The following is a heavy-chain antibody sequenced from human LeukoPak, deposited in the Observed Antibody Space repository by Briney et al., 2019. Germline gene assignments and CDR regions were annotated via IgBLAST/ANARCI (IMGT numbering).Heavy chain of an antibody. Sequence: SETLSLTCTVSGGSISNYYWSWLPQPPGKGLEGIGYIYYSGSTNYNPSLKSRVTISVDTSKNQFSLKLSSVTATDTAVYYCARHGGYSSPYLHWGQGTLVTVSS. V-gene: IGHV4-59*08. CDR3: ARHGGYSSPYLH. D-gene: IGHD6-13*01. J-gene: IGHJ1*01. CDR1: GGSISNYY. CDR2: IYYSGST.